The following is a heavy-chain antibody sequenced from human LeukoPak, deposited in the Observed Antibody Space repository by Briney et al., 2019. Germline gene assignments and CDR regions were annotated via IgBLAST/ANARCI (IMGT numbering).Heavy chain of an antibody. CDR1: GGTFSSYG. D-gene: IGHD6-6*01. V-gene: IGHV1-69*13. CDR2: IIPIFGTA. CDR3: ARPYSSSSYYYGMDV. Sequence: SVKVSCKASGGTFSSYGISWVRQAPGQGIEWMGGIIPIFGTANYAQKFQGRVTITADESTSTAYMELSSLRSEDTAVYYCARPYSSSSYYYGMDVWGQGTTVTASS. J-gene: IGHJ6*02.